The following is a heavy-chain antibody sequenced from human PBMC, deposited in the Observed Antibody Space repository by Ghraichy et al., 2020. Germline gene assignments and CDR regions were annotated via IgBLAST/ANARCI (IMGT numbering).Heavy chain of an antibody. CDR3: ARGPYFDWLLLTVKWFDP. J-gene: IGHJ5*02. CDR2: INHSGST. CDR1: GGSFSGYY. V-gene: IGHV4-34*01. Sequence: SETLSLTGAVYGGSFSGYYWSWIRQPPGKGLEWIGEINHSGSTNYNPSLKSRVTISVDTSKNQFSLKLSSVTAADTAVYYCARGPYFDWLLLTVKWFDPWCQGTLVTVSS. D-gene: IGHD3-9*01.